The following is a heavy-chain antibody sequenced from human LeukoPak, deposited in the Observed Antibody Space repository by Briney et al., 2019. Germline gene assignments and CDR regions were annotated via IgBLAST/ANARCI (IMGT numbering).Heavy chain of an antibody. CDR2: ISSSSSYI. Sequence: GGSLRLSCAASGFTFSSYEMTWVRQAPGKGLEWVSVISSSSSYIYYADSVRGRFTISRDNAKNSLYLQMNSLRAEDTAVYYCAREYYYDSSGYYYNYWGQGTLVTVSS. D-gene: IGHD3-22*01. CDR3: AREYYYDSSGYYYNY. CDR1: GFTFSSYE. V-gene: IGHV3-21*01. J-gene: IGHJ4*02.